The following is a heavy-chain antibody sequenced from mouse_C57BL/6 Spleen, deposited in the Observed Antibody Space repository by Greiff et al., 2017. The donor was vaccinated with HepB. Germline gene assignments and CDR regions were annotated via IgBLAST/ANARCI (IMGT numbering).Heavy chain of an antibody. D-gene: IGHD3-2*02. J-gene: IGHJ4*01. Sequence: QVQLQQPGAELVKPGASVKLSCKASGYTFTSYWMHWVKQRPGQGLEWIGMIHPNSGSTNYNEKFKSKATLTVDKSSSTAYMQLSSLTSEDSAVYYCARASSGYYYAMDYWGQGTSVTVSS. CDR2: IHPNSGST. V-gene: IGHV1-64*01. CDR3: ARASSGYYYAMDY. CDR1: GYTFTSYW.